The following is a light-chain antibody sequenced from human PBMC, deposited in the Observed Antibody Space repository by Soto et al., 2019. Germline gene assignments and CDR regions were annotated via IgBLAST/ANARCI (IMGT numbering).Light chain of an antibody. CDR3: SSYTNKDTLL. J-gene: IGLJ3*02. CDR1: SSDVGGYDH. CDR2: DVT. V-gene: IGLV2-14*03. Sequence: QSALTQPASVSGSPGQSITISCTGTSSDVGGYDHVSWYQQHPGKAPKLIIYDVTVRSSGISRRFSGSTSDNTASLAVSGLQHEDEAYYYCSSYTNKDTLLFGGGTKLTVL.